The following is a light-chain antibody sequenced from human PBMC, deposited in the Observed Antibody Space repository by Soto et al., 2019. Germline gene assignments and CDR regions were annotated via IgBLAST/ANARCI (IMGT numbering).Light chain of an antibody. J-gene: IGKJ2*01. V-gene: IGKV1-17*01. Sequence: DIQMTQSPSSLSASVGDRITITCRASQGIRNDVAWYQQKPGKAPKRLIYSSSTLQSGVPSRFSSSGSGTEFTLTISGLQPEDFATYYCLQHNGYPHTFGQGTKLDIK. CDR1: QGIRND. CDR3: LQHNGYPHT. CDR2: SSS.